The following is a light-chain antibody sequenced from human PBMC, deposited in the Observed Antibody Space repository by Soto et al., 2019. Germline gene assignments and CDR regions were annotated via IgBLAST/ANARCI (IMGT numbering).Light chain of an antibody. Sequence: ELVMTQSPATLSVSPGERATLSCRASQSISSNLAWYQQRPGQAPRLLVYGASTRATGVPARFSGSGSGTEFTLTISSLQSEDFALYYCQQYDSWPPLFTFGPGTKVDLK. CDR3: QQYDSWPPLFT. J-gene: IGKJ3*01. CDR2: GAS. V-gene: IGKV3-15*01. CDR1: QSISSN.